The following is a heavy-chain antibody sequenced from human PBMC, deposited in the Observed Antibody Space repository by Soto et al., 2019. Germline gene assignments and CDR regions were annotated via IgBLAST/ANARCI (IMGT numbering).Heavy chain of an antibody. CDR3: ARCQVVTGVSCWCNYFDP. CDR2: IRNGGGDT. CDR1: GFTLSTYA. J-gene: IGHJ5*02. Sequence: EVHLLESGGDLVQPGGSLRLSCAASGFTLSTYAMNWVRQAPGKGLEWVSSIRNGGGDTFYADSVKGRFTISRDNSKNTLYLQMNGLRAEDTAVYYCARCQVVTGVSCWCNYFDPWGQGTLVTVSS. V-gene: IGHV3-23*01. D-gene: IGHD2-2*01.